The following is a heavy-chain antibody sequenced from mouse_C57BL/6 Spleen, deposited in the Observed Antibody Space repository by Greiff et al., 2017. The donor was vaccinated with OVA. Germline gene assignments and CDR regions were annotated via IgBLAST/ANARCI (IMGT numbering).Heavy chain of an antibody. V-gene: IGHV2-9-1*01. CDR3: ASLPYYSNSGYFDV. CDR1: GFSLTSYA. Sequence: VQGVESGPGLVAPSQSLSITCTVSGFSLTSYAISWVRQPPGKGLEWLGVIWTGGGTNYNSALKSRLSISKDNSKSQVFLKMNSLQTDDTARYYCASLPYYSNSGYFDVWGTGTTVTVSS. J-gene: IGHJ1*03. CDR2: IWTGGGT. D-gene: IGHD2-5*01.